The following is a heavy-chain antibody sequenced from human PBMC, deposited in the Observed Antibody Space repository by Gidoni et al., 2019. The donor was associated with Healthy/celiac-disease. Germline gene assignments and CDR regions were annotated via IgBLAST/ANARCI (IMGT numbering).Heavy chain of an antibody. CDR3: AREMGSSGWDAYFQH. V-gene: IGHV3-30*04. Sequence: QVQLVESGGGVVQPGRSLRLSCAASGFTFSSYAMHWVRQAPGKGLEWVAVISYDGSNKYYADSVKGRFTISRDNSKNTLYLQMNSLRAEDTAVYYCAREMGSSGWDAYFQHWGQGTLVTVSS. D-gene: IGHD6-19*01. CDR1: GFTFSSYA. CDR2: ISYDGSNK. J-gene: IGHJ1*01.